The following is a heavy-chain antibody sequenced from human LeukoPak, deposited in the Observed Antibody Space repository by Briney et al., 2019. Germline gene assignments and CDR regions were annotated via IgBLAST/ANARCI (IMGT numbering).Heavy chain of an antibody. CDR1: GGTFSSYA. CDR3: ARGSTGNHSPPHFDY. CDR2: IIPIFGTA. V-gene: IGHV1-69*05. Sequence: GSSVKVSCKASGGTFSSYAISWVRQAPGQGLEWMGGIIPIFGTANYAQKFQGRVTITTDESTSTAYMELSSLRSEDTAVYYCARGSTGNHSPPHFDYWGQGTLVTVFS. J-gene: IGHJ4*02. D-gene: IGHD3-10*01.